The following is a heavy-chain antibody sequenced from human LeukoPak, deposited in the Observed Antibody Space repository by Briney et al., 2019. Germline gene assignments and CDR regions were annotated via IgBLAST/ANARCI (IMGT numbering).Heavy chain of an antibody. V-gene: IGHV1-2*02. CDR3: VRAPGAI. CDR2: INTKIGDT. CDR1: GYTFTGYY. Sequence: ASGIVSCKTSGYTFTGYYIDWVRQAPGRGLEWVGWINTKIGDTKYAQTFSRRDTMTRDTSISTAYMELSTLRSAATAVYYCVRAPGAIWGPGKTVTASS. D-gene: IGHD3-10*01. J-gene: IGHJ3*02.